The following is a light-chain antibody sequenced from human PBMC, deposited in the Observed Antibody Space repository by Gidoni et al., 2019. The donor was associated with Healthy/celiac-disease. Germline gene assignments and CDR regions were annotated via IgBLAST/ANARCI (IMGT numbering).Light chain of an antibody. CDR3: QQRNNWPPST. Sequence: EIVLTQSPATLSVSPGERATLSCRASQSVSSNLAWYQQKPGQAPRLLIYDASTRATGIPARFSGSGSGTEFTLTISSLQSEDFAVYYCQQRNNWPPSTFGQGTQLEIK. CDR2: DAS. V-gene: IGKV3D-15*01. CDR1: QSVSSN. J-gene: IGKJ5*01.